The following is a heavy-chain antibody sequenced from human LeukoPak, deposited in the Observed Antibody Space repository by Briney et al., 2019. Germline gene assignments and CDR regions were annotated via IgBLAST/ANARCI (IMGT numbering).Heavy chain of an antibody. CDR2: VWYEGTVH. D-gene: IGHD2-21*02. CDR3: AREVYLALLD. J-gene: IGHJ4*02. Sequence: RRSLRLSCAASGFTFRGYGMHWVRQAPGKGLEWVAVVWYEGTVHFYADSVKGRFTISRDTSKNILYLQMDSLRADDTAVYFCAREVYLALLDWGQGTLVTVSS. V-gene: IGHV3-33*01. CDR1: GFTFRGYG.